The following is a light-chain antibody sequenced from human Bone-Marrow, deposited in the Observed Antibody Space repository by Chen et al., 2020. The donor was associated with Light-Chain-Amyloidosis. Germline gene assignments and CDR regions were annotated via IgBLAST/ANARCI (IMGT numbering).Light chain of an antibody. CDR1: SGSIATNY. J-gene: IGLJ3*02. CDR3: QSYQGSSQGV. V-gene: IGLV6-57*01. Sequence: NFMLTQPHSVSESPGKTVIISCTRSSGSIATNYVQWYQQRPGSSPTTVNYEDDQRPSGVPDRFAGSIDRSSNSASLTSSGLKTEEEADYYCQSYQGSSQGVFGGGTKLTVL. CDR2: EDD.